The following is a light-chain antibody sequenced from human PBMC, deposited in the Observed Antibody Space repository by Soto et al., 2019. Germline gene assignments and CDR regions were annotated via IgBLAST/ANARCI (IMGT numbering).Light chain of an antibody. V-gene: IGLV2-14*03. CDR3: SAYTSSSTHYV. CDR2: DVR. CDR1: SNDVGGYNY. J-gene: IGLJ1*01. Sequence: QSVLTQPASVSGSPGQSIAISCTGTSNDVGGYNYVSWYQQHPDTAPKLIIYDVRYRPSGVSNRFSGSKSGNTASLTISGLQAEDEADYYCSAYTSSSTHYVFGSGTKVTVL.